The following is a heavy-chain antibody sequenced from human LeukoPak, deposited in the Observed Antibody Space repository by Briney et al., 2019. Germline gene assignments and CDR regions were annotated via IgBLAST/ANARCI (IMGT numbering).Heavy chain of an antibody. CDR1: GGSISSYY. V-gene: IGHV4-59*08. Sequence: PSETLSLTCTVSGGSISSYYWSWIRQPPGKGLEWIGYIYYSGSTNYNPSLKSRVTISVDTSKNQFSLKLSSVTAADTAVYYCARSYSSSLLDYWGQGTLVTVSS. J-gene: IGHJ4*02. CDR2: IYYSGST. D-gene: IGHD6-13*01. CDR3: ARSYSSSLLDY.